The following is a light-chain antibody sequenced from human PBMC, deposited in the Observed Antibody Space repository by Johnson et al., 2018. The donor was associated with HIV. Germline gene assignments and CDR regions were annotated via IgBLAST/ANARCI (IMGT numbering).Light chain of an antibody. CDR1: SSNIGKNY. CDR3: GTWDSSLSAYV. V-gene: IGLV1-51*01. CDR2: DNH. Sequence: QSALTQPPSVSAAPGQKVTISCSGSSSNIGKNYVSWYQQLPGTAPKLLLFDNHKRPSGIPDRFSGSKSGTSATLGITGLQTGDEADYYCGTWDSSLSAYVFGTGTKVTVL. J-gene: IGLJ1*01.